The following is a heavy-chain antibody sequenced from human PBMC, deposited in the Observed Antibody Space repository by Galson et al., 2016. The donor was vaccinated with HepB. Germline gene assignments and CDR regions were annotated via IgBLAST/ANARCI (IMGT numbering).Heavy chain of an antibody. D-gene: IGHD2-8*01. CDR3: TRGYMQNGMNV. Sequence: CAISGDSVTSDSPCWNWIRQSPSRGLEWLGRTYYRSKWFNDYVLSVKSRITINSDTSRNQFSLQLDSVTPDDTATYFCTRGYMQNGMNVWGQGTMVTVSS. V-gene: IGHV6-1*01. CDR1: GDSVTSDSPC. CDR2: TYYRSKWFN. J-gene: IGHJ6*02.